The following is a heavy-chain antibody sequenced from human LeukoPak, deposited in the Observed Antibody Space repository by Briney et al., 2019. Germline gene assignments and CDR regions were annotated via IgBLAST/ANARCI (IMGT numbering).Heavy chain of an antibody. CDR2: IYSGGDT. CDR3: TRCPGSTWYSDY. D-gene: IGHD6-13*01. Sequence: GGSLRLSCAASGFTVSSNYMNWVRQSPGKGLEWVSIIYSGGDTYYADSVKGRFTISRDNSKNTLYLQMNSLRAEDTAVYYCTRCPGSTWYSDYWGQGTLVTVSS. V-gene: IGHV3-66*02. J-gene: IGHJ4*02. CDR1: GFTVSSNY.